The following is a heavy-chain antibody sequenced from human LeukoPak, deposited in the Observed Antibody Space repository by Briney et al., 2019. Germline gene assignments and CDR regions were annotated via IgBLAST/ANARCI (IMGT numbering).Heavy chain of an antibody. CDR3: AKDIGIAVAGTGNFDY. J-gene: IGHJ4*02. CDR2: ISWDGGST. Sequence: GGSLRRSCAASGFTFDDYTMHWVRQAPGKGLEWVSLISWDGGSTYYADSVKGRFTISRDNSKNSLYLQMNSLRTEDTALYYCAKDIGIAVAGTGNFDYWGQGTLVTVSS. V-gene: IGHV3-43*01. CDR1: GFTFDDYT. D-gene: IGHD6-19*01.